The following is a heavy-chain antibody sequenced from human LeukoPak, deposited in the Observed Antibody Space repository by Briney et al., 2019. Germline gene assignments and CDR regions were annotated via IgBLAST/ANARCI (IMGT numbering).Heavy chain of an antibody. CDR3: ARDPGVRGVRSSTRHDY. V-gene: IGHV1-2*02. J-gene: IGHJ4*02. CDR1: GYTFTDYY. D-gene: IGHD3-10*01. CDR2: INPNSGGT. Sequence: ASVNVSCKASGYTFTDYYMHWVRQAPGQGLEWMGWINPNSGGTNYAQKLQGRVTMTTDTSTSTAYMELRSLRSDDTAAYYCARDPGVRGVRSSTRHDYWGQATLVTVSS.